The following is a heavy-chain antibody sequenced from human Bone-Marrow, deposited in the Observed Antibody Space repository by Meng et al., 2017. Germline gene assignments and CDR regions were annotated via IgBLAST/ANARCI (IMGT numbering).Heavy chain of an antibody. CDR1: GFTFSSYS. J-gene: IGHJ4*02. CDR3: ARDRSSLLSLGYCSSTSCYGGYFDY. CDR2: ISSSSSYI. Sequence: RGSLRLSCAASGFTFSSYSMNWVRQAPGKGLEWVSSISSSSSYIYYADSVKGRFTISRDNAKNSLYLQMNSLRAEDTAVYYCARDRSSLLSLGYCSSTSCYGGYFDYWGQGTLVTVSS. D-gene: IGHD2-2*01. V-gene: IGHV3-21*01.